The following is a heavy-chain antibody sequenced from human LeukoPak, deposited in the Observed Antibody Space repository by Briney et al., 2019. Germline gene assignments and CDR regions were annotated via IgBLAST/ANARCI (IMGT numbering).Heavy chain of an antibody. J-gene: IGHJ4*02. CDR3: ARGGGYGPDYFDY. D-gene: IGHD5-12*01. V-gene: IGHV3-33*01. CDR1: GFTFSSYG. Sequence: GRSLRLSCAASGFTFSSYGMHWVRQAPGKGLEWVAVIWYDGSNKYYADSVKGRFTISRDNSKNTLYLQMNSLRAEDTAVYYCARGGGYGPDYFDYWGQGTLVTVSS. CDR2: IWYDGSNK.